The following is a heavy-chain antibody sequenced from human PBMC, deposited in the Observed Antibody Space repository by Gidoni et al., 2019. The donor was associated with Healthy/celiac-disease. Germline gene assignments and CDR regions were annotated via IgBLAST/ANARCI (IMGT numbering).Heavy chain of an antibody. CDR1: GGCVSGYY. CDR3: ARVEGRGSYRRYYYGMDV. Sequence: QVQLQQGGAGLLKTSETLALTCAVYGGCVSGYYWRWIRQPPGKGLEWIGELNHSGSTNYNPSLKSRVTISVDTSKNQFSLKLSSVTAADTAVYYCARVEGRGSYRRYYYGMDVWGQGTTVTVSS. CDR2: LNHSGST. J-gene: IGHJ6*02. D-gene: IGHD1-26*01. V-gene: IGHV4-34*01.